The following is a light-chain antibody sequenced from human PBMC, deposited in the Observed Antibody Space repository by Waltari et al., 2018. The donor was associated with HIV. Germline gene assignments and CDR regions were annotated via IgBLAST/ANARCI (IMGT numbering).Light chain of an antibody. CDR2: GNK. J-gene: IGLJ2*01. Sequence: QSVLTQPPSVSGAPGQRVTISCTGGSSNIGADYDVHWYQQIPGTAPKLLISGNKKWPSGVPDRFSASKSGTSASLAITGLQAEDEADYFCQSYDRSLSASVVFGGGTKLTVL. CDR3: QSYDRSLSASVV. CDR1: SSNIGADYD. V-gene: IGLV1-40*01.